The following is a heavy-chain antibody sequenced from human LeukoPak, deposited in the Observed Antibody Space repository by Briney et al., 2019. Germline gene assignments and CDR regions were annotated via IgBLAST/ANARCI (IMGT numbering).Heavy chain of an antibody. Sequence: PSETLSLICTVSGGSISTYYWSWIRQPPGKGLEWIGYISCSGTTNYNPSLKSRVTTSVDTSKRQFSLKLSSVTAADTAVYYCAREGSAAGLPDYWGERPVVPVSS. J-gene: IGHJ4*02. V-gene: IGHV4-59*01. CDR1: GGSISTYY. CDR2: ISCSGTT. D-gene: IGHD6-13*01. CDR3: AREGSAAGLPDY.